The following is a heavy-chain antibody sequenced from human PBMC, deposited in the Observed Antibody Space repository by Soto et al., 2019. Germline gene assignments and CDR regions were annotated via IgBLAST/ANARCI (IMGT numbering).Heavy chain of an antibody. J-gene: IGHJ4*02. V-gene: IGHV3-21*01. D-gene: IGHD5-18*01. Sequence: GGSLRLSWAASGFTFSSYSMNWVLQAPGKGLEWVSSISSSSSYIYYADSVKGRFTISRDNAKNSLYLQMNSLRAEDTAVYYCARGTAMVEFDYWGQGTLVTVSS. CDR1: GFTFSSYS. CDR2: ISSSSSYI. CDR3: ARGTAMVEFDY.